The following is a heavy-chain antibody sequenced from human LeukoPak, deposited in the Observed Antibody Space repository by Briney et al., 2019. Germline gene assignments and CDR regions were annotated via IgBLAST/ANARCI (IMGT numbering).Heavy chain of an antibody. D-gene: IGHD6-6*01. V-gene: IGHV4-59*01. CDR1: GGSISSFY. CDR3: ARGYSSSSSARI. J-gene: IGHJ4*02. CDR2: IYYSGSI. Sequence: SETLSLTCTVSGGSISSFYWSWIRQPPGKGLEWIGYIYYSGSINYNPSLKGRVTISVDTAKNQFSLKVTSVTAADTAVYYCARGYSSSSSARIWGQGTLVTVSS.